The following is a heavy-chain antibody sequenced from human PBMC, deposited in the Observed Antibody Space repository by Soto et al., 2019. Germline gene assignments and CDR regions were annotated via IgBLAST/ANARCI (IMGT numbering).Heavy chain of an antibody. CDR3: ARDQSDSGSYYVNAFDI. CDR1: GDSVSSNSAA. Sequence: SQTLSLTCAISGDSVSSNSAAWNWIRQSPSRGLEWLGRTYYRSKWYNDYAVSVKSRITINPDTSKDQFSLQLNSVTPEDTAVYYCARDQSDSGSYYVNAFDIWGQGTMVTVS. D-gene: IGHD1-26*01. V-gene: IGHV6-1*01. J-gene: IGHJ3*02. CDR2: TYYRSKWYN.